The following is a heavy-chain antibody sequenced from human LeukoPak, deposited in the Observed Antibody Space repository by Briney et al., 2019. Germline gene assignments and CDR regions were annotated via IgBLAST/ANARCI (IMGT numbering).Heavy chain of an antibody. CDR1: GYTFTGYY. D-gene: IGHD4-17*01. Sequence: GASVKVSCKASGYTFTGYYMHWVRQAPGQGLEWMGWINPNSGGTNYAQKFQGRVTMTRDTSITTAYMELSSLRSDDTAVYYCARENDYGNNWFDPWGQGTLVTVSS. J-gene: IGHJ5*02. CDR3: ARENDYGNNWFDP. CDR2: INPNSGGT. V-gene: IGHV1-2*02.